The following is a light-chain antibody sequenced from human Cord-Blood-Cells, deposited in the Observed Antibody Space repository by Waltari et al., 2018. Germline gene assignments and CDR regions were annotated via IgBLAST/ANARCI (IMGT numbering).Light chain of an antibody. V-gene: IGKV3-11*01. J-gene: IGKJ3*01. CDR3: QQRSNWSLT. CDR1: QSVSSY. CDR2: DAS. Sequence: EIVLTQSPATLSLSPVERATLSCRASQSVSSYLAWYQQKPGQAPRLLIYDASNRATGIPARFRGSGSGTDFTLTISSLEPEDFAVYYCQQRSNWSLTFGPGTKVDIK.